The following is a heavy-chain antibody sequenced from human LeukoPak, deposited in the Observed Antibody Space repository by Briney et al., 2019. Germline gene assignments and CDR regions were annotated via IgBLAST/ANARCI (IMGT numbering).Heavy chain of an antibody. D-gene: IGHD2-21*02. Sequence: TGGSLRLSCAASGFTFSSYGIHWVRQAPGKGLEWVTFIRYDGNNKYYADSVKGRFTISRDNSKNTVYLQMNSLRAEDTAVYYCAKERTRVTGGWTWGQGTLVTVSS. CDR1: GFTFSSYG. J-gene: IGHJ5*02. CDR2: IRYDGNNK. V-gene: IGHV3-30*02. CDR3: AKERTRVTGGWT.